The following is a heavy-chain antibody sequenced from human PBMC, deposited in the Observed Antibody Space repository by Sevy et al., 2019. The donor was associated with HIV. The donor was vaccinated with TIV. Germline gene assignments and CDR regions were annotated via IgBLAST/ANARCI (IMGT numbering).Heavy chain of an antibody. D-gene: IGHD6-19*01. CDR3: AKDLVLPGIAVAGTEGNWFDP. V-gene: IGHV3-23*01. J-gene: IGHJ5*02. Sequence: GGSLRLSCAASGFTFSSYAMSWVRQAPGKGLEWVSAISGSGGSTYYADSVKGRFTISRDNSKNTLYLQMNSLRAEDTGVYYCAKDLVLPGIAVAGTEGNWFDPWGQGTLVTVSS. CDR2: ISGSGGST. CDR1: GFTFSSYA.